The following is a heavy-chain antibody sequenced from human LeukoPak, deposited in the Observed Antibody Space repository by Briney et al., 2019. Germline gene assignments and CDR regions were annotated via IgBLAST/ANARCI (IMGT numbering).Heavy chain of an antibody. CDR1: GYRFTSYA. CDR2: ISAYNGNT. V-gene: IGHV1-18*01. J-gene: IGHJ4*02. CDR3: ARRGGFYCSGGRCYHYYFDY. Sequence: ASVKVSCKASGYRFTSYAINWVRQAPGQGLEWMGWISAYNGNTDYAQKFQGRVTMTTDTSTSTAYMELRSLTSDDTAVYYCARRGGFYCSGGRCYHYYFDYWGQGTLVSVSS. D-gene: IGHD2-15*01.